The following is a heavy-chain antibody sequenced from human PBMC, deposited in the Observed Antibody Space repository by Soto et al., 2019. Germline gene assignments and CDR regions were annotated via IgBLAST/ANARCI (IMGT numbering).Heavy chain of an antibody. J-gene: IGHJ5*02. V-gene: IGHV1-3*01. Sequence: QVQLVQSGAEVKKPGASVKVSCKASGYTFTSYAMHWVRQAPGQRLEWMRWINAGNGNTKYSQKFQGRVTITRDTSASTAYMELSSLRSEDTAVYYCARLSGIAARRYNWFDPWGQGTLVTVSS. CDR3: ARLSGIAARRYNWFDP. D-gene: IGHD6-6*01. CDR2: INAGNGNT. CDR1: GYTFTSYA.